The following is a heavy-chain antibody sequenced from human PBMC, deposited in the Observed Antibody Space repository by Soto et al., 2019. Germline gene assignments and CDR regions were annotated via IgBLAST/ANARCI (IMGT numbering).Heavy chain of an antibody. J-gene: IGHJ3*01. CDR3: ARGDRGAFDL. V-gene: IGHV3-74*01. D-gene: IGHD1-26*01. CDR1: GFTFSYYW. CDR2: IHSNGSST. Sequence: EVQLLESGGGLVQPGESLRLSCAASGFTFSYYWMHWVRQAPGMGLMWVSRIHSNGSSTTYADSVKGRFTISRDNASNTLYPQMNSLRAEDKAVYYCARGDRGAFDLWGQGTVLTVSP.